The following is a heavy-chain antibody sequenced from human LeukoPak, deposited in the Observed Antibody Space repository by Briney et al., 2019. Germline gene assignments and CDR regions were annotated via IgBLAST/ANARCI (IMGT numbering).Heavy chain of an antibody. CDR3: AREGYCSSTSCYAGNYYYYYGMDV. V-gene: IGHV1-18*01. CDR1: GYTFTGYG. Sequence: GASVKVSCKASGYTFTGYGISWVRQAPGQGLEWMGWISAYNGNTNYAQKLQGRVTMTTDTSTSTAYMELRSLRSDDTAVYYCAREGYCSSTSCYAGNYYYYYGMDVWGQGTTVTVSS. D-gene: IGHD2-2*01. CDR2: ISAYNGNT. J-gene: IGHJ6*02.